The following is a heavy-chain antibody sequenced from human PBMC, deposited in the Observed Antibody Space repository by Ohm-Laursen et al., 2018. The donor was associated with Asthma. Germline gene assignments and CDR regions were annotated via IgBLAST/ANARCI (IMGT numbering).Heavy chain of an antibody. J-gene: IGHJ6*02. V-gene: IGHV3-30*18. CDR3: AKDRGYCSSTSCSTRRGYYYGMDV. D-gene: IGHD2-2*01. CDR2: ISYDGSNK. Sequence: SSLRLSCAASGFTFSSYGMHWVRQAPGKGLEWVAVISYDGSNKYYADSVKGRFTISRDNSKNTLYLQMNSLRAEDTAVYYCAKDRGYCSSTSCSTRRGYYYGMDVWGQGTTVTVSS. CDR1: GFTFSSYG.